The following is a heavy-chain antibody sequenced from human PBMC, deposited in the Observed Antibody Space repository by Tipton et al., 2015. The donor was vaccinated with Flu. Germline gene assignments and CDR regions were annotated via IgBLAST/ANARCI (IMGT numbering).Heavy chain of an antibody. CDR3: ARNAADS. J-gene: IGHJ4*02. V-gene: IGHV4-39*07. Sequence: TLSLTCIVSGGSIRGPNYYWAWLRQPPGKGLEWIANIFYSGSAYYSPSFESRVTISVDTSKNQFSLRVTNLTAADTAVYYCARNAADSWGQGTLVTVSS. CDR1: GGSIRGPNYY. CDR2: IFYSGSA. D-gene: IGHD2-2*01.